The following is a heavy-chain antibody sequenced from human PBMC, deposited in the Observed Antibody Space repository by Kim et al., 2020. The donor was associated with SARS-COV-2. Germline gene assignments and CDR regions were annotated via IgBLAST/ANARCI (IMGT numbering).Heavy chain of an antibody. D-gene: IGHD2-15*01. CDR3: AKGGGGSHPSDY. CDR1: GFTFSSYA. CDR2: IYSGGSST. Sequence: GGSLRLSCAASGFTFSSYAMSWVRQAPGKGLEWVSVIYSGGSSTYYADSVKGRFTISRDNSKNTLYLQMNSLRAEDTAVYYCAKGGGGSHPSDYWGQGTLVTVSS. J-gene: IGHJ4*02. V-gene: IGHV3-23*03.